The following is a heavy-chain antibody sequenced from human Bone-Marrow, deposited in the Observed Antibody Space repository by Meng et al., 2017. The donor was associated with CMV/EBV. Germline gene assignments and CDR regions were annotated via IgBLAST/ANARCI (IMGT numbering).Heavy chain of an antibody. V-gene: IGHV1-2*02. CDR2: IYLYSGGT. CDR3: ARAGTRIDY. D-gene: IGHD3-10*01. Sequence: ASVKVSCKASGYTFSDSYMHWVRQAPGQGLEWMGWIYLYSGGTKYAQNFQGRVTMTSDTSISTVYMELTRVRSDDTAVYYCARAGTRIDYWGQGTLDPVSS. J-gene: IGHJ4*02. CDR1: GYTFSDSY.